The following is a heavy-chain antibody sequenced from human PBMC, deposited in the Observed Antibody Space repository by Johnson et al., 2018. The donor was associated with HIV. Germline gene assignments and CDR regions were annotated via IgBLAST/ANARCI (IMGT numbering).Heavy chain of an antibody. D-gene: IGHD3-22*01. CDR3: ARDSRSSEYPEAFDI. V-gene: IGHV3-15*02. J-gene: IGHJ3*02. CDR1: GFTFSNAW. CDR2: IKSKTDGGTT. Sequence: VQLVESGGTLVQPGGSLRLSCAASGFTFSNAWMSGVRQAPGKGLEWVGRIKSKTDGGTTDYAAPVKGRFTISRDDSKNTLYLQMNSLKTEDTAVYYCARDSRSSEYPEAFDIWGQGTMVTVSS.